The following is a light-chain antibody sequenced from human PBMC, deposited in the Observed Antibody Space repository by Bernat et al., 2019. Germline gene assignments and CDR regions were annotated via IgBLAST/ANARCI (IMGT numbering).Light chain of an antibody. CDR1: KLGDKY. J-gene: IGLJ1*01. CDR2: QDS. V-gene: IGLV3-1*01. Sequence: SYELTQSPSVSVSPGQTAKIACSGAKLGDKYASWYQQRPGQSPVLIIYQDSKRPSGIPERFSGSKSGNTATLTIIGTQAMDEADYYCQAWNSNTVFGAGTKLTVL. CDR3: QAWNSNTV.